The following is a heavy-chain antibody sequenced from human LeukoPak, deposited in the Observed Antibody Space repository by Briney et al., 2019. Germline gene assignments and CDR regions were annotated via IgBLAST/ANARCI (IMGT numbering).Heavy chain of an antibody. CDR2: LHYSGGT. CDR1: GGFISTYY. J-gene: IGHJ4*02. V-gene: IGHV4-59*08. CDR3: ARHRIAVSGSVFDL. D-gene: IGHD6-19*01. Sequence: SETLSLTCTVSGGFISTYYWSWIRQPPGKGLEWIGYLHYSGGTNYNPSLKSRVTTSVDTSRNHFSLNLSSVTAAATAVYYCARHRIAVSGSVFDLWGQGTLVTVSS.